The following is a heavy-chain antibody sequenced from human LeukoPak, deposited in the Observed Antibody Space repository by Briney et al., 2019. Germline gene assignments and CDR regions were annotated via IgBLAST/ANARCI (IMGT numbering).Heavy chain of an antibody. CDR3: ARDDDILMEEYFDY. CDR1: GGSISSYY. Sequence: SETLSLTCTVSGGSISSYYWSWIRQSPGKGLEWIGYIYYSGSTNYNPSLRSRVTISVDTSKNQFSLKLSSVTAADTAVYYCARDDDILMEEYFDYWGQGTLVTVSS. D-gene: IGHD3-9*01. J-gene: IGHJ4*02. CDR2: IYYSGST. V-gene: IGHV4-59*12.